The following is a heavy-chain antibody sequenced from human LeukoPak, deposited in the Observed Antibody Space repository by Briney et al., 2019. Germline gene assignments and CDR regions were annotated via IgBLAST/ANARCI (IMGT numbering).Heavy chain of an antibody. CDR2: IWYDGSNK. CDR1: GFSFYGAW. V-gene: IGHV3-33*01. D-gene: IGHD3-10*01. Sequence: PGGSLRLSCATSGFSFYGAWLSWVRQAPGKGLEWVAVIWYDGSNKYYAVSVRGRFTISRDNSKNTLYLQMKSLRAEDTAVYYCARSEQGSGTFWGQETLVTVSS. J-gene: IGHJ4*02. CDR3: ARSEQGSGTF.